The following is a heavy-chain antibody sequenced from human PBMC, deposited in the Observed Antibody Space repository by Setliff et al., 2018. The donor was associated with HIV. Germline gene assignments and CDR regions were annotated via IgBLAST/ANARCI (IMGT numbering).Heavy chain of an antibody. J-gene: IGHJ6*03. CDR1: GFTFSNFW. CDR2: IKEDGSET. D-gene: IGHD3-16*01. V-gene: IGHV3-7*01. CDR3: AREESASSWGYYHYYMDV. Sequence: LRLSCATSGFTFSNFWMTWVRQAPGKGLEWVANIKEDGSETFYVDSVKGRFTMSRDNAKNLVYLEMNSLKVEDTAVYYCAREESASSWGYYHYYMDVWGKGTTVTVSS.